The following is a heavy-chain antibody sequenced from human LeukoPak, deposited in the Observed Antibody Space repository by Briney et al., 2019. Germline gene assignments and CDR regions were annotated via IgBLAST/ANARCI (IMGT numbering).Heavy chain of an antibody. CDR2: INTGGDPT. D-gene: IGHD1-1*01. Sequence: GGSLRLSCAASGFNFGDFPMTWVRQAPGKGLEWVSSINTGGDPTSYADSVKGRLTISRDNSRSMVYLQANNLTIEDTAVYYCARDWAPGTTKKFDYWGRGTLVTVSS. J-gene: IGHJ4*02. V-gene: IGHV3-23*01. CDR1: GFNFGDFP. CDR3: ARDWAPGTTKKFDY.